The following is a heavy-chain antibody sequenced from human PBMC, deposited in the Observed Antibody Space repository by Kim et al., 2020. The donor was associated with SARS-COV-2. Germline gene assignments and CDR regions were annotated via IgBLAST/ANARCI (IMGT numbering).Heavy chain of an antibody. CDR1: GASISIPGVF. J-gene: IGHJ4*02. CDR3: ARGPPSNYFDY. Sequence: SETLSITCTVSGASISIPGVFYNWIRQHPGKGLEWIGYIYYSGSTHYNPSLESRVTISVDTSKNQFSLKVNSVTAADTAVYYCARGPPSNYFDYWGQGALVTVSS. CDR2: IYYSGST. V-gene: IGHV4-31*03.